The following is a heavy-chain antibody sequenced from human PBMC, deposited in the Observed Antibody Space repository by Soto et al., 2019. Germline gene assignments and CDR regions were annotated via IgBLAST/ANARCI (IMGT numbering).Heavy chain of an antibody. CDR3: ARKGWGSSYYYMDV. Sequence: PGGSLRLSCAASGFTFSSYCMNWVRQAPGKGLEWVSYISSSGTTIYYADSVKGRFTISRDNAENSLYLQMDSLRAEDTAVYYCARKGWGSSYYYMDVWGKGTTVTVSS. V-gene: IGHV3-48*01. CDR2: ISSSGTTI. J-gene: IGHJ6*03. CDR1: GFTFSSYC. D-gene: IGHD3-16*01.